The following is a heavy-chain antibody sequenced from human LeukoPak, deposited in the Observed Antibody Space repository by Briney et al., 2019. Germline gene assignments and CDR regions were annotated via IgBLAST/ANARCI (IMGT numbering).Heavy chain of an antibody. J-gene: IGHJ5*02. CDR3: AEWSGHSTGEFDA. V-gene: IGHV3-23*01. CDR1: GFSFSTYP. CDR2: ITASGGNT. D-gene: IGHD2/OR15-2a*01. Sequence: GGSLRLSCGVSGFSFSTYPMSWVRQAPGKGLEWVSSITASGGNTYYADSMKGRFTISRDNSKNTLYLQINSLRAEDTAVYYCAEWSGHSTGEFDAWGQGTLVTVSS.